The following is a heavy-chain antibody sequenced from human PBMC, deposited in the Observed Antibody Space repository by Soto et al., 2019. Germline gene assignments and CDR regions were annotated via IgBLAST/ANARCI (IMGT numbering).Heavy chain of an antibody. CDR2: IYPGDSDT. V-gene: IGHV5-51*01. Sequence: GGSLKISCKGSGYSFTSYWIGWVRQMPGKGLEWMGIIYPGDSDTRYSPSFQGQVTISADKSISTAYLQWSSLKASDTAMYYCAGGGVRGVITQTRDYYGMDVWGQGTTVTVS. CDR1: GYSFTSYW. J-gene: IGHJ6*02. D-gene: IGHD3-10*01. CDR3: AGGGVRGVITQTRDYYGMDV.